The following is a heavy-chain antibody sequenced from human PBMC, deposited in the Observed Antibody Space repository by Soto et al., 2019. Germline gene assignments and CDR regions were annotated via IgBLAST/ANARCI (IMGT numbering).Heavy chain of an antibody. CDR3: ARGGGPVVVAAFRTPPATELLPSSPLLRTPPSETLSLTCTVSGGSISSSSYY. CDR2: IYYSGST. CDR1: GGSISSGGYY. Sequence: SETLSLTCTVSGGSISSGGYYWSWIRQHPGKGLEWIGYIYYSGSTYYNPSLKSRVTISVDTSKNQFSLKLSSVTAADTAVYYCARGGGPVVVAAFRTPPATELLPSSPLLRTPPSETLSLTCTVSGGSISSSSYYWG. J-gene: IGHJ4*01. D-gene: IGHD6-25*01. V-gene: IGHV4-31*03.